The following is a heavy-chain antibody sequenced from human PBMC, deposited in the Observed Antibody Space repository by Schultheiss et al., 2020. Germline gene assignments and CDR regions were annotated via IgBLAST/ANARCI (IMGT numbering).Heavy chain of an antibody. CDR1: GGTFKSYA. CDR2: IFPIFGTV. J-gene: IGHJ4*02. CDR3: ARDRETMTLGITIFGVGPAVDY. Sequence: SVKVSCKASGGTFKSYAISWVRQAPGQGLEWMGGIFPIFGTVNYAQKYQGRVTMTRDTSISTAYTELSSLRSEDTAVYYCARDRETMTLGITIFGVGPAVDYWGQGTLVTVSS. V-gene: IGHV1-69*05. D-gene: IGHD3-3*01.